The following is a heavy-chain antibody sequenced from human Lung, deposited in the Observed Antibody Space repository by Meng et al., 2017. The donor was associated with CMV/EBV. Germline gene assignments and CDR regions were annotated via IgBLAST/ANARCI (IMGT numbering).Heavy chain of an antibody. CDR3: TKPCGGDCYAQYYYYGMDV. D-gene: IGHD2-21*01. Sequence: SXXASGYTFTAHYFHWVRQMPGKGLEWMGIIYPGDSDTRYSPSFEGQVTISADKSISTAYLQWSSLKASDTAMYYCTKPCGGDCYAQYYYYGMDVXGQGXTVTVSS. J-gene: IGHJ6*02. V-gene: IGHV5-51*01. CDR2: IYPGDSDT. CDR1: GYTFTAHY.